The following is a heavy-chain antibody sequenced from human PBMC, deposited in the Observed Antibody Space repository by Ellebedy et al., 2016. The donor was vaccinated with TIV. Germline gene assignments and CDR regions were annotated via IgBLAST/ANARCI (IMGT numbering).Heavy chain of an antibody. D-gene: IGHD3-22*01. V-gene: IGHV5-51*01. Sequence: GESLKISXKGSGYSFTSYWIGWVRQTPGKGLEWLGIIYPGDSDTRYSPSFQGQVTISADKSISTAYLQWSSLKASDTAMYYCARRRGQGYYDSSGYGSFWYFDLWGRGTLVTVSS. CDR3: ARRRGQGYYDSSGYGSFWYFDL. CDR1: GYSFTSYW. CDR2: IYPGDSDT. J-gene: IGHJ2*01.